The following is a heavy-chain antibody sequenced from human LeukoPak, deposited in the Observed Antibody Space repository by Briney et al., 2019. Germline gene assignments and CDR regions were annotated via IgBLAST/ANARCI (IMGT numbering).Heavy chain of an antibody. CDR1: GYTFTAFY. V-gene: IGHV1-2*02. Sequence: AASVKASCKASGYTFTAFYIHWVRQAPGQGLGWMGWINPNSGGTNYAQKFQGRVTLTRDTSIRTVYMELTGLTSDDTAVYYCARGYCDTNDCPPGAYWGQGALVTVSS. J-gene: IGHJ4*02. CDR3: ARGYCDTNDCPPGAY. D-gene: IGHD3-9*01. CDR2: INPNSGGT.